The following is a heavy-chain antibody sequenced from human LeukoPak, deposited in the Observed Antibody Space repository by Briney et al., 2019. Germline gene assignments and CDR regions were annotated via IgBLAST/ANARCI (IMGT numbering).Heavy chain of an antibody. CDR3: ARSTSGRTIFGVVTPVYFDY. J-gene: IGHJ4*02. Sequence: SETLSLTCTVSGGSINDGYYYWNWIRQPAGKGLEWIGRIYTSGGTNYNPSLKSRVTISVDTSKNQFSLKLSSVTAADTAVYYCARSTSGRTIFGVVTPVYFDYWGQGTLVTVSS. CDR2: IYTSGGT. D-gene: IGHD3-3*01. V-gene: IGHV4-61*02. CDR1: GGSINDGYYY.